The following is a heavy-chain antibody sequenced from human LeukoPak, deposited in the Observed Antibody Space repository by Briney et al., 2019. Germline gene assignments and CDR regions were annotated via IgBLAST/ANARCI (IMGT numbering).Heavy chain of an antibody. CDR2: IYYSGST. CDR1: GGSISSYY. CDR3: ARDLYISNWHVFDY. V-gene: IGHV4-59*01. J-gene: IGHJ4*02. Sequence: SETLSLTCTVSGGSISSYYWSWIRQPPGKGLEWIGYIYYSGSTNYNSSLKSRVTISVDTSKNQFSLKLSSVTAADTAVYYCARDLYISNWHVFDYWGQGTLVTVSS. D-gene: IGHD6-13*01.